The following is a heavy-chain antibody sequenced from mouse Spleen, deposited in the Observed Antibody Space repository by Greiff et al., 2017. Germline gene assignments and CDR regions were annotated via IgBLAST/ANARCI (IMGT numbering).Heavy chain of an antibody. CDR1: GYSITSGYY. D-gene: IGHD1-1*01. Sequence: EVQLQQSGPGLVKPSQSLSLTCSVTGYSITSGYYWNWIRQFPGNKLEWMGYISYDGSNNYNPSLKNRISITRDTSKNQFFLKLNSVTTEDTATYYCARITTVVEAMDYWGQGTSVTVSS. J-gene: IGHJ4*01. CDR2: ISYDGSN. V-gene: IGHV3-6*01. CDR3: ARITTVVEAMDY.